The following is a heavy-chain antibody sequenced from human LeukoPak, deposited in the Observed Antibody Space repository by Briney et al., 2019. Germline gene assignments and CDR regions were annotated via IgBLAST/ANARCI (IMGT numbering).Heavy chain of an antibody. Sequence: GGSLRLSCAASGFTFSNYWMHWVRQAPGKGLEWVSYISSSGSTIYYADSVKGRFTISRDNAKNSLYLQMNSLRAEDTAVYYCARECTMVRGVPDYWGQGTLVTVSS. J-gene: IGHJ4*02. V-gene: IGHV3-11*01. CDR1: GFTFSNYW. CDR2: ISSSGSTI. CDR3: ARECTMVRGVPDY. D-gene: IGHD3-10*01.